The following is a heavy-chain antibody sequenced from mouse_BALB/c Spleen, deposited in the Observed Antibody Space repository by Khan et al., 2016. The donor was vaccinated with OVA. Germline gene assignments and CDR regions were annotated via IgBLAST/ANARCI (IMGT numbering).Heavy chain of an antibody. J-gene: IGHJ3*01. CDR2: INPYNAGT. Sequence: EVQLQESGPELVEPGASVKMSCKASGYTFTNYVMHWVKQKPGQGLEWIGYINPYNAGTRYNEKFKGKATLTSDISSTTASMELSILTSDDAAVYYRAREASSWDFSFPYWGQVTLVTVSA. D-gene: IGHD4-1*01. CDR3: AREASSWDFSFPY. V-gene: IGHV1S136*01. CDR1: GYTFTNYV.